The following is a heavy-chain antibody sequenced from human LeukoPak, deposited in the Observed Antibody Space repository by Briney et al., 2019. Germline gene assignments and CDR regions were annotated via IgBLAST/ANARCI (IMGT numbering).Heavy chain of an antibody. Sequence: PGGSLRLSCAASGFTFSGFAMSWVRRTPGKGLEWVSGISGSGDNTLYADSVKGRFTISRDNSKNTLYLEMNSLRAEDTAVYYCARDAWLWASDYYYYMDVWGKGTTVTVSS. D-gene: IGHD3-22*01. CDR2: ISGSGDNT. CDR3: ARDAWLWASDYYYYMDV. CDR1: GFTFSGFA. J-gene: IGHJ6*03. V-gene: IGHV3-23*01.